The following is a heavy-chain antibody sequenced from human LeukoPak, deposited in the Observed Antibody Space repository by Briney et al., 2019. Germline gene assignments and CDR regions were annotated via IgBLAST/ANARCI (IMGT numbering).Heavy chain of an antibody. J-gene: IGHJ4*02. Sequence: GGSLRLSCAASGFTFSDYYMSWIRQAPGKGLEWVSVIYSGGSTYYADSVKGRFTISRDNSKNTLYLQMNSLRAEDTAVYYCARELTMGSGSFDYWGQGTLVTVSS. V-gene: IGHV3-53*01. CDR1: GFTFSDYY. D-gene: IGHD3-10*01. CDR2: IYSGGST. CDR3: ARELTMGSGSFDY.